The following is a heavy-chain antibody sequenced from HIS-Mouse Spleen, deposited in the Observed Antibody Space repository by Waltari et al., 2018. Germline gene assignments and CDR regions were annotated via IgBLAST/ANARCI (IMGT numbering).Heavy chain of an antibody. CDR2: IYYFEGT. CDR1: GGSISSSSYY. J-gene: IGHJ2*01. V-gene: IGHV4-39*07. D-gene: IGHD6-13*01. CDR3: AREIPYSSSWYDWYFDL. Sequence: QLQLQESGPGLVKPSETLSLTCTVSGGSISSSSYYWGWIRQPPGKGLEWIETIYYFEGTYCNPTLKSRVTISVDTSRTQFSLKLSSVTAADTAVYYCAREIPYSSSWYDWYFDLWGRGTLVTVSS.